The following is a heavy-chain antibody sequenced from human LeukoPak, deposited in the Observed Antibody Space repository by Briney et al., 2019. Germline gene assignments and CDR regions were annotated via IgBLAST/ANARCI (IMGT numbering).Heavy chain of an antibody. CDR1: GGSISSYY. CDR3: ARHSPRGSYRD. V-gene: IGHV4-59*08. J-gene: IGHJ4*02. D-gene: IGHD3-16*02. Sequence: WETLSLTCTVSGGSISSYYWSWIRQPPGKGLEWIGYIYYSGSTNYNPSLKSRVTISVDTSKNQFSLKLSSVTAADTAVYYCARHSPRGSYRDWGQGTLVTVSS. CDR2: IYYSGST.